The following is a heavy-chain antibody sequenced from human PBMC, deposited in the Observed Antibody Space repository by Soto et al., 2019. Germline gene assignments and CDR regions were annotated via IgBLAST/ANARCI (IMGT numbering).Heavy chain of an antibody. D-gene: IGHD6-13*01. CDR3: AKDIWRGSVAAAGLFDY. CDR1: GFTVSGDG. J-gene: IGHJ4*02. CDR2: ISYDGSNK. V-gene: IGHV3-30*18. Sequence: CLRLCCAASGFTVSGDGMHWVRQAPGKGLEWVAVISYDGSNKYYADSVKGRFTISRDNSKNTLYLQMNSLRAEDTAVYYCAKDIWRGSVAAAGLFDYWGQGTLVTVSS.